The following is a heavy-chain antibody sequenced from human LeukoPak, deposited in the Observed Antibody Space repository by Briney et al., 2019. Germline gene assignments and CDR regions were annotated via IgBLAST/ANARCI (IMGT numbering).Heavy chain of an antibody. J-gene: IGHJ6*03. CDR1: GFTFRSHW. V-gene: IGHV3-7*03. CDR3: ARERMQTTRIYYYYYYMDV. CDR2: IKQDGIEK. Sequence: GGSLRLSCGASGFTFRSHWMSWVRQAPGKGLEWVANIKQDGIEKLYVDSVKGRFTISRDNSKNTLYLQMNSLRAEDTAVYYCARERMQTTRIYYYYYYMDVWGKGTTVTVSS. D-gene: IGHD3-22*01.